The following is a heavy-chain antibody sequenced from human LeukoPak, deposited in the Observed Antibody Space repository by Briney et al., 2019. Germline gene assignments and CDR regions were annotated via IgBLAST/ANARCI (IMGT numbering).Heavy chain of an antibody. V-gene: IGHV3-33*01. CDR1: GFTFSSYG. J-gene: IGHJ4*02. Sequence: GRSLRLSCAASGFTFSSYGMHWVGQAPGKGLEWVAVIWYDGSNKYYADSVKGRFTISRDNSKNTLYLQMNSLRAEDTAVYYCARDRTYGDRYNDCWGQGTLVTVSS. CDR2: IWYDGSNK. D-gene: IGHD4-17*01. CDR3: ARDRTYGDRYNDC.